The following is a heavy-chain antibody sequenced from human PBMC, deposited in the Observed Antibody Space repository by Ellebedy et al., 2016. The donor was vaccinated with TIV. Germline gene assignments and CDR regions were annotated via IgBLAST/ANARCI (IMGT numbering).Heavy chain of an antibody. CDR2: IYYSGST. Sequence: GSLRLXXTVSGGSISSSSYYWGWIRQPPGKGLEWIGSIYYSGSTYYNPSLKSRVTISVDTSKNQFSLKLSSVTAADTAVYYCARVAVAGFGRYYFDYWGQGTLVTVSS. V-gene: IGHV4-39*07. J-gene: IGHJ4*02. CDR1: GGSISSSSYY. D-gene: IGHD6-19*01. CDR3: ARVAVAGFGRYYFDY.